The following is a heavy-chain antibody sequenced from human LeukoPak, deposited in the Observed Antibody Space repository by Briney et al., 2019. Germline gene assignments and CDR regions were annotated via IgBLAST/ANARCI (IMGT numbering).Heavy chain of an antibody. CDR2: IYYSGST. V-gene: IGHV4-39*02. J-gene: IGHJ4*02. CDR1: GGSISSSSYY. CDR3: AREGGYSSSFVAYFDY. D-gene: IGHD6-6*01. Sequence: PSETLSLTCTVSGGSISSSSYYWGWIRQPPGKGLEWIGSIYYSGSTYYNPSLKSRVTISVDTSKNQFSLKLSSVTAADTAVYYCAREGGYSSSFVAYFDYWGQGTLVTVSS.